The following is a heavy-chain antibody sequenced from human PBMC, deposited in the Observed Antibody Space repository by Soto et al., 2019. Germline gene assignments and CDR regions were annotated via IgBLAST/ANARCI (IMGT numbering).Heavy chain of an antibody. CDR3: ARDECSSTSCYDATPGGFDY. CDR2: ISSSSSTI. D-gene: IGHD2-2*01. J-gene: IGHJ4*02. Sequence: GGSLRLSCAASGFTFSSYSMNWVRQAPGKGLEWVSYISSSSSTIYYADSVKGRFTISRDNAKNSLYLQMNSLRAEDTAVYYCARDECSSTSCYDATPGGFDYWGQGTLVTVSS. CDR1: GFTFSSYS. V-gene: IGHV3-48*01.